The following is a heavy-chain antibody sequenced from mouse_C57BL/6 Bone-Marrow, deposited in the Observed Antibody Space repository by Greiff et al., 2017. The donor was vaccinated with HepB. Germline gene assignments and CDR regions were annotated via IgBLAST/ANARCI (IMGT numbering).Heavy chain of an antibody. D-gene: IGHD2-1*01. CDR3: ARPQYGNPYAMDY. CDR2: ISNGGGST. J-gene: IGHJ4*01. V-gene: IGHV5-12*01. CDR1: GFTFSDYY. Sequence: EVKVVESGGGLVQPGGSLKLSCAASGFTFSDYYMYWVRQTPEKRLEWVAYISNGGGSTYYPDTVKGRFTISRDKAKNTLYLQMSRLKSEDTAMYYCARPQYGNPYAMDYWGQGTSVTVSS.